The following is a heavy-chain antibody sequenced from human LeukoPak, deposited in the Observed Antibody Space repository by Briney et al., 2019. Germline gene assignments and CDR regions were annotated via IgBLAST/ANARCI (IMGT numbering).Heavy chain of an antibody. CDR3: ARVGFSSGYYYSFLYYFDY. D-gene: IGHD3-22*01. J-gene: IGHJ4*02. CDR2: ISSSGSTI. V-gene: IGHV3-48*03. Sequence: PGGFLRLSCAASGFTFSSYEMNWVRQAPGKGLEWVSYISSSGSTIYYADSVKGRFTISRDDAKNSLYLQMNSLRAEDTAVYYCARVGFSSGYYYSFLYYFDYWGQGTLVTVSS. CDR1: GFTFSSYE.